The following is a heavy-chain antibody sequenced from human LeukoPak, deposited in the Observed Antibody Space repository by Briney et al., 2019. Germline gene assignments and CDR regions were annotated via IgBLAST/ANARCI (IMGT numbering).Heavy chain of an antibody. CDR3: ARALVDGYSSSWYYYYMDV. CDR2: IKQDGSEK. Sequence: GGSLRLSCAASGFTFSSYWMSWVRQAPGKGLEWVANIKQDGSEKYYVDSVKGRFTISRDNAKNSLYLQMNSLRAEDTAVYYCARALVDGYSSSWYYYYMDVWGKGTTVTVSS. D-gene: IGHD6-13*01. V-gene: IGHV3-7*01. CDR1: GFTFSSYW. J-gene: IGHJ6*03.